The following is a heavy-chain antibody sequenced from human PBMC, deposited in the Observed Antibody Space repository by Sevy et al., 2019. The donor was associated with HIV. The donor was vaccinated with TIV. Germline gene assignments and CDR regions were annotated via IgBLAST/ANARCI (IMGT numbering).Heavy chain of an antibody. D-gene: IGHD6-13*01. CDR2: IRYDGSNK. Sequence: GGSLRLSCAASGFTFSTYGMHWVRQAPGKGLEWVAFIRYDGSNKYYPDSVKGRFTISRDNSKNTLYLQMNSLRPEYTAVYYCAKDPDRSSSWYDYWGQGTLVTVSS. J-gene: IGHJ4*02. CDR3: AKDPDRSSSWYDY. V-gene: IGHV3-30*02. CDR1: GFTFSTYG.